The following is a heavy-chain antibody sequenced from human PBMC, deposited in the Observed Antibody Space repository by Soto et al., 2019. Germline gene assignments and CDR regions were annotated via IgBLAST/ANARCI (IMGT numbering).Heavy chain of an antibody. CDR1: GGTFSSYA. V-gene: IGHV1-69*12. CDR3: ETQGLPNYYYYGMDV. Sequence: QVQLVQSGAEVKKPGSSVKVSCKASGGTFSSYAISWVRQAPGQGREWMGGIIPIFGKANYAQKFQGRVTITADESTSTAYMELSSLRSEDTAVYYCETQGLPNYYYYGMDVWGQGTTVTVSS. D-gene: IGHD5-18*01. CDR2: IIPIFGKA. J-gene: IGHJ6*02.